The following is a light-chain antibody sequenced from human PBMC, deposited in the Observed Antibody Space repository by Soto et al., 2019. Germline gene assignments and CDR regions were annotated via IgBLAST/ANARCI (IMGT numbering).Light chain of an antibody. CDR3: SSYSSSSTLVV. CDR2: EVT. CDR1: SSDIGGYNY. V-gene: IGLV2-14*01. J-gene: IGLJ2*01. Sequence: QSALTQPASVSGSPGQSITISCTGTSSDIGGYNYVSWYQLHPGKAPKLMIYEVTNRPSGVSNRFSGSKSGNSASLTISGLQAEDEADYYCSSYSSSSTLVVFGGGTKLTVL.